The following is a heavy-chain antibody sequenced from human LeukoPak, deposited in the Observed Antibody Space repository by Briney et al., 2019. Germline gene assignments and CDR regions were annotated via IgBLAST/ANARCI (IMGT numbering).Heavy chain of an antibody. CDR1: GFTFSNYW. V-gene: IGHV3-7*02. CDR2: IKYDGSEK. Sequence: GGSLRLSCAASGFTFSNYWMSWVRQAPGKGLDWVANIKYDGSEKYYVDSVKGRFTISTDNAKNSLYLQMNSLRAEDTAVYCCAPEDCRGASCYSGAFDIWGQGTMVTVSS. J-gene: IGHJ3*02. CDR3: APEDCRGASCYSGAFDI. D-gene: IGHD2-15*01.